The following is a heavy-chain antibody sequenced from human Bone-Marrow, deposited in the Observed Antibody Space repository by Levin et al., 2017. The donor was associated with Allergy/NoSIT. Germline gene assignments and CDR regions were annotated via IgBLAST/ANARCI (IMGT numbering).Heavy chain of an antibody. J-gene: IGHJ5*02. CDR2: INPTSGDP. V-gene: IGHV1-8*01. CDR1: GYTFTSYN. CDR3: ARGDCYSGSCYGPDWFDP. D-gene: IGHD2-15*01. Sequence: ASVKVSCKTSGYTFTSYNVYWVRQAPGQGLEWMGYINPTSGDPGYAQKFQGRVTLTRNSSINTAYMELSGLRSEDTAMYYCARGDCYSGSCYGPDWFDPWGQGTQVTVSS.